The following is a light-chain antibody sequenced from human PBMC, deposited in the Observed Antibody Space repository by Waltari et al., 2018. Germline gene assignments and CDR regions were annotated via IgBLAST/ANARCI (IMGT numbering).Light chain of an antibody. J-gene: IGLJ2*01. CDR1: SSDIGRYNY. Sequence: QSALTQPPSASGSPGQSVPIPCTGTSSDIGRYNYFSWYQQHPDKAPKLIIYAVIKRPSGVPDRFSGSKYGNTASLTVSGLQAEDEADYYCNSFAGRDTWVFGGGTKVTVL. V-gene: IGLV2-8*01. CDR2: AVI. CDR3: NSFAGRDTWV.